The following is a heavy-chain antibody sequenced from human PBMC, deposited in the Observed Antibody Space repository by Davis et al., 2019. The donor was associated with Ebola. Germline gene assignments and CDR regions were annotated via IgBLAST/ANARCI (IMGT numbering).Heavy chain of an antibody. CDR2: IDPSESDT. Sequence: GESLKISCKGSGYSFTSYWITWVRQMPGKGLEWMGRIDPSESDTNYSPSFQGHVTISADKSISTAYVQWSSLKASDSAIYYCARRGRGDGMDVWGQGTTVTVSS. D-gene: IGHD2-15*01. V-gene: IGHV5-10-1*01. CDR1: GYSFTSYW. J-gene: IGHJ6*02. CDR3: ARRGRGDGMDV.